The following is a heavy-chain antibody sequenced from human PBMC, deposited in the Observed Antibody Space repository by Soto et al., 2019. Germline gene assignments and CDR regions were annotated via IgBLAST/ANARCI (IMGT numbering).Heavy chain of an antibody. D-gene: IGHD3-10*01. CDR1: GFTFSSYE. CDR2: ISSSGSTI. V-gene: IGHV3-48*03. Sequence: EEQLLDSGGGLVQPGGSLRLSCAASGFTFSSYEMNWVRQAPGKGLEWVSYISSSGSTIYYADSVKGRFTISRDNAKNSLYLQMISLRAEDTAVYYCARVPFGVRGVIINVQGAFDIWGQGTMVTVSS. J-gene: IGHJ3*02. CDR3: ARVPFGVRGVIINVQGAFDI.